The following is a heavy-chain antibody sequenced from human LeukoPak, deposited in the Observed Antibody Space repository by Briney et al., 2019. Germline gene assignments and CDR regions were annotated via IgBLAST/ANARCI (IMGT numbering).Heavy chain of an antibody. D-gene: IGHD1-26*01. Sequence: GGSLRLSCAASGFTFSSYWMSWVRQAPGKGLEWVANIKQDGSDKYYVDSVKGRFTISRDNAKNSLYLQMSSLRAEDTAVYYCARGVGATHFDYWGQGTLVTVSS. V-gene: IGHV3-7*04. CDR3: ARGVGATHFDY. J-gene: IGHJ4*02. CDR1: GFTFSSYW. CDR2: IKQDGSDK.